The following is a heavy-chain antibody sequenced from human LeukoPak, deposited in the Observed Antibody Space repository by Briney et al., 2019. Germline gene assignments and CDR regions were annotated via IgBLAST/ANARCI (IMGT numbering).Heavy chain of an antibody. CDR1: GGSFSGYY. J-gene: IGHJ4*02. CDR2: INHSGST. V-gene: IGHV4-34*01. CDR3: AREADYYDSSGYYSNTIDY. Sequence: TSETLSLTCAVYGGSFSGYYWSWIRQPPGKGLEWIGEINHSGSTNYNPSLKSRVTISVDTSKNQFSLKLSSVTAADTAVYYCAREADYYDSSGYYSNTIDYWGQGTLVTVSS. D-gene: IGHD3-22*01.